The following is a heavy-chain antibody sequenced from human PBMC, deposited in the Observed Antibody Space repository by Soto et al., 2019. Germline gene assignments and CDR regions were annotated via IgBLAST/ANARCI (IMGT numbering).Heavy chain of an antibody. CDR2: INYSGST. Sequence: SETLSLTCTVSGYSINSGTSYWGWIRQPPGKGLEWIASINYSGSTYYNPSLKSRVTISVDTSKNQLSLRLTSVTAADTAVYFCAKTGFWSGYRMVDYWGQGTLVTVSS. CDR3: AKTGFWSGYRMVDY. D-gene: IGHD3-3*01. CDR1: GYSINSGTSY. V-gene: IGHV4-39*01. J-gene: IGHJ4*02.